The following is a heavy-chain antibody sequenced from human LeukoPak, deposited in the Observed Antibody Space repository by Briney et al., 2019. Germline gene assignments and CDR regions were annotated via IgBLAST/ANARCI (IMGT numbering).Heavy chain of an antibody. Sequence: QPGGSLRLSCAASRFNVNNYWMHWVRQAPGKGLVWVSRINEDGRVTSYAGSVRGRFTISRDNSKNTLYLQMNSLRAEDTAVYYCAKDYSPYSSGWLNWFDPWGQGTLVTVSS. CDR2: INEDGRVT. J-gene: IGHJ5*02. CDR3: AKDYSPYSSGWLNWFDP. V-gene: IGHV3-74*01. D-gene: IGHD6-19*01. CDR1: RFNVNNYW.